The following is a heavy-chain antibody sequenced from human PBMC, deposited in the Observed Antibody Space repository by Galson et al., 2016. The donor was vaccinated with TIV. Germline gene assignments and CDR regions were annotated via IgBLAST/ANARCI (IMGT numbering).Heavy chain of an antibody. J-gene: IGHJ3*02. CDR1: GGSISNPGFY. Sequence: TLSLTCTVSGGSISNPGFYWNWIRQPAGKGLEWVGRIYTSGITNYNPSLKSRVTISVDASKNQFSLKLTSVTAADTAVYYCARVVGYCSGDDCLLEAAFDIWGQGTLVSVSS. CDR3: ARVVGYCSGDDCLLEAAFDI. CDR2: IYTSGIT. V-gene: IGHV4-61*02. D-gene: IGHD2-15*01.